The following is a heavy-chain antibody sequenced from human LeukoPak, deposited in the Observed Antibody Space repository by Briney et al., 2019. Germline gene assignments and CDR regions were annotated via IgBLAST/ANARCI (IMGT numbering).Heavy chain of an antibody. CDR3: ARDRGPDYGGAGNDGMDV. CDR1: GGSISSGDYY. Sequence: SQTLSLTCTVSGGSISSGDYYWGWIRQPPGKGLERIGYIYYSESTYYNPSHKRQITISVDTSKNQFSLKLSSVTAADTAVYYCARDRGPDYGGAGNDGMDVWGQGTTVTVSS. J-gene: IGHJ6*02. D-gene: IGHD4-17*01. V-gene: IGHV4-30-4*01. CDR2: IYYSEST.